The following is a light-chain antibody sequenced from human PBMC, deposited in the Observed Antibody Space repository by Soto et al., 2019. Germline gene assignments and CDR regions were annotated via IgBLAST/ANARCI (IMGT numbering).Light chain of an antibody. Sequence: EIVLTQSPATLSLSPGDRATLSCRASQSISNYLAWYQQKPGQAPRLLIYGASSRATGIPDRFSGSGSGADFTLTISGLEPEDFAVYYCQQYGNSRGTFGQGTKVDIK. CDR1: QSISNY. CDR2: GAS. CDR3: QQYGNSRGT. J-gene: IGKJ1*01. V-gene: IGKV3-20*01.